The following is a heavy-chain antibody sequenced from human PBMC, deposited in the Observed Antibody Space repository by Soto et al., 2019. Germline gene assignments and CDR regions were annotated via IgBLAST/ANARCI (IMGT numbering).Heavy chain of an antibody. CDR1: GGSIRSGGYY. CDR2: ISYSGST. V-gene: IGHV4-31*03. J-gene: IGHJ3*02. Sequence: QVQLQESGPGLVKPSQTLSLTCTVSGGSIRSGGYYWSWIRQHPGKGLEWIGYISYSGSTYYNPSLKSRVTISVDTSKNQFSLKLSSVTAADTAVYYCAREGAGPKGSSSWPDDAFDIWGQGTIVTVSS. D-gene: IGHD6-13*01. CDR3: AREGAGPKGSSSWPDDAFDI.